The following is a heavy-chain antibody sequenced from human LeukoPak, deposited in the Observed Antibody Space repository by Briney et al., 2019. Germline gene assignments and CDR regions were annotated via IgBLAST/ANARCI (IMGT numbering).Heavy chain of an antibody. J-gene: IGHJ4*02. D-gene: IGHD3-16*01. Sequence: PGGSLRLSCAASGFTFDDYGMSWVRQAPGKGLEWVSGINWNGGSTGYADSVKGRFTISRDNAKNSLYLQMNSLRAEDTAWYYCARVYDYVGGSPGIFDYGGQGPLVTVSS. CDR2: INWNGGST. CDR1: GFTFDDYG. CDR3: ARVYDYVGGSPGIFDY. V-gene: IGHV3-20*04.